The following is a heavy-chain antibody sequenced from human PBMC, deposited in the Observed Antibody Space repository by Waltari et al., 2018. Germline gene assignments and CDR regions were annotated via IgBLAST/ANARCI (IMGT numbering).Heavy chain of an antibody. CDR3: TRGGNYDFWSHSPFVDP. Sequence: QVQLQQWGAGLLKPSETLSLTCSVSGASFSAYYWGWVRHVPGKGLEWIGQIRHPGNTNYNPSLQSRVAISIDTSRNQFSLRVLSVTAADTGLYFCTRGGNYDFWSHSPFVDPWGQGTQVTVSS. CDR2: IRHPGNT. CDR1: GASFSAYY. J-gene: IGHJ5*02. D-gene: IGHD3-3*01. V-gene: IGHV4-34*01.